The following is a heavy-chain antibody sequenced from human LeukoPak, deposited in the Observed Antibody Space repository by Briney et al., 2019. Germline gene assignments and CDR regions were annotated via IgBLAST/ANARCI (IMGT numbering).Heavy chain of an antibody. CDR2: IWYDGSNK. CDR1: GFIFSNYG. Sequence: GGSLRLSCAASGFIFSNYGMHWVRQAPGKGLEWVAVIWYDGSNKYYADSVKGRFTISRDNSKNTLYLQMNSLRAEDTAVYYCAREDYGGNSLGFDYWGQGTLVTVSS. V-gene: IGHV3-33*08. J-gene: IGHJ4*02. D-gene: IGHD4-23*01. CDR3: AREDYGGNSLGFDY.